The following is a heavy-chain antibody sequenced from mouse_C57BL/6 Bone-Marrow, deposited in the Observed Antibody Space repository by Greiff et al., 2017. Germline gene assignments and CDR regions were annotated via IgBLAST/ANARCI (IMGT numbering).Heavy chain of an antibody. Sequence: QVQLKQPGAELVKPGASVKVSCKASGYTFTSYWMHWVKQRPGQGLEWIGRIHPSDSDTNYNQKFKGKATLTVDKSSSTAYMQLSSLTSEDSAVYYCAIWAITTVVYDYWGQGTTLTVSS. CDR2: IHPSDSDT. CDR3: AIWAITTVVYDY. V-gene: IGHV1-74*01. D-gene: IGHD1-1*01. CDR1: GYTFTSYW. J-gene: IGHJ2*01.